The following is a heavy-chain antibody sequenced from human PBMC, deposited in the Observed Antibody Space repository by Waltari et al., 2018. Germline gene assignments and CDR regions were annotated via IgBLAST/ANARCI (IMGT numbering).Heavy chain of an antibody. D-gene: IGHD2-15*01. J-gene: IGHJ4*02. CDR2: ISAYNGNT. CDR1: GYTFTSYG. Sequence: QVQLVQSGAEVKKPGASVKVSCKASGYTFTSYGISWVRQAHGQGLEWMGWISAYNGNTNYAQKLQGRVTMTTDTSTSTAYMELRSLRSDDTAVYYCATVVVVAASWLGSVDYWGQGTLVTVSS. V-gene: IGHV1-18*01. CDR3: ATVVVVAASWLGSVDY.